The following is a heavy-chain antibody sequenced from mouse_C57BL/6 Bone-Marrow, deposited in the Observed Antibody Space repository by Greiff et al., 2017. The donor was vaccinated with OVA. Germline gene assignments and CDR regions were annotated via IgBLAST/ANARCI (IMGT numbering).Heavy chain of an antibody. V-gene: IGHV3-6*01. J-gene: IGHJ2*01. D-gene: IGHD1-1*01. CDR1: GYSITSGYY. CDR3: ARVPYGSIYDFDY. Sequence: EVQLQQSGPGLVKPSQSLSLTCSVTGYSITSGYYWNWIRQFPGNKLEWMGYINYDGSNNYNPSLKNRISITRDTSKNQFFLKLNSVTTEDTATYYCARVPYGSIYDFDYGGQGTTLTVSS. CDR2: INYDGSN.